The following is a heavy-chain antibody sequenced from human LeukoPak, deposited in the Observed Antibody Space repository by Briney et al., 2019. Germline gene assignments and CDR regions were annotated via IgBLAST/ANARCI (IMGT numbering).Heavy chain of an antibody. J-gene: IGHJ4*02. D-gene: IGHD3-9*01. V-gene: IGHV3-15*01. Sequence: PGGSLRLSCAVSGINFNDAWMSWVRQAPGKGLELVGRIKSKTDGATTDYAAPVKGRFTISRDDSKNTLYLQMNSLKAEDTAVYFCTTLYFGSGHDYWGQGTLVTVSS. CDR3: TTLYFGSGHDY. CDR2: IKSKTDGATT. CDR1: GINFNDAW.